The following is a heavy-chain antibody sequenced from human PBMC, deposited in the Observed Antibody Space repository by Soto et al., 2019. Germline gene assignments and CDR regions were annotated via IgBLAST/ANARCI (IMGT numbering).Heavy chain of an antibody. CDR3: ARDQNYYDSSGYPDY. D-gene: IGHD3-22*01. J-gene: IGHJ4*02. V-gene: IGHV3-21*01. CDR1: GFTFSSYS. Sequence: GGSLRLSCAASGFTFSSYSMNWVRQAPGKGLEWVSSISSSSSYIYYADSVKGRFTISRDNAKNSLYLQMNSLRAEDTAVYYCARDQNYYDSSGYPDYWRQGTLVTVSS. CDR2: ISSSSSYI.